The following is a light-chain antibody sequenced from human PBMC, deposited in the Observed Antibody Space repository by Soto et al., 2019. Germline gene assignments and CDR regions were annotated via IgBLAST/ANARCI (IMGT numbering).Light chain of an antibody. CDR1: SGDGGDYDY. CDR3: CSYAGANTYV. V-gene: IGLV2-11*01. CDR2: EGS. Sequence: SALTQPRSVSGSPGQSVTISCTGTSGDGGDYDYVSWYQQHPGKAPKLIIYEGSKRPSGVSNRFSGSKSGNTASLTISGLQAEDETDYYCCSYAGANTYVFGTGTKVTV. J-gene: IGLJ1*01.